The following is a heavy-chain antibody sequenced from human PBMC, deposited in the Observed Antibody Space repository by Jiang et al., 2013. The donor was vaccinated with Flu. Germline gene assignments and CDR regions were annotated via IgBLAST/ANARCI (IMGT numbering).Heavy chain of an antibody. CDR3: TSAFPPNIMVRGVWFFFDY. CDR1: GFTFTSAW. V-gene: IGHV3-15*02. J-gene: IGHJ4*02. Sequence: ALVKPGGSLRLSCAASGFTFTSAWMSWVRQTPGKGLEWVGRIKSKTDGETIDYAAPVKGRFTISRDDSENTVSLQMNSLKTEDTGVYYCTSAFPPNIMVRGVWFFFDYWGQGTQVTVPS. D-gene: IGHD3-10*01. CDR2: IKSKTDGETI.